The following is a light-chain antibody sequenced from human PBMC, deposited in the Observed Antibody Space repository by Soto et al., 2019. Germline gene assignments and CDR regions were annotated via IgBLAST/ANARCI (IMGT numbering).Light chain of an antibody. J-gene: IGKJ1*01. V-gene: IGKV3-15*01. CDR1: QSVSSN. CDR3: QQYKKWPPVT. CDR2: GAS. Sequence: EIVMTQSQATLSVSPGERATLSCRARQSVSSNLAWYQQKPCQGPRLLFYGASTRAARIPARFIGRGSGTEFTLTISSLESEYFAVYYCQQYKKWPPVTFGQGTKV.